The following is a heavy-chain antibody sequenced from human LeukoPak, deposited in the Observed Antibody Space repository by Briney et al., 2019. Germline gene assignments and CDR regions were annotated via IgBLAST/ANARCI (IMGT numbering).Heavy chain of an antibody. V-gene: IGHV1-2*02. CDR3: ARKVWFGELLRAFDI. J-gene: IGHJ3*02. CDR2: INPNSGGT. D-gene: IGHD3-10*01. Sequence: ASVKVSCKASGYTFTGHYMHWVRQAPGQGLEWMGWINPNSGGTNYAQKFQGRVTMTRDTSISTAYMELSRLRSDDTAVYYCARKVWFGELLRAFDIWGQGTMVTVSS. CDR1: GYTFTGHY.